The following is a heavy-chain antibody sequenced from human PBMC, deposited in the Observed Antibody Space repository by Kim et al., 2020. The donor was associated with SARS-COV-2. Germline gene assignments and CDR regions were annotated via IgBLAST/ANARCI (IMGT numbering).Heavy chain of an antibody. J-gene: IGHJ6*02. CDR3: ARAHIVVELGSARSFGFDV. Sequence: SETLSLTCNVSGGSVSSDIYYWSWIRQPPGKGLEWIGFSYHSGSANYHPSLKGRVTISVDTSKNQFSLGLSSVTAADTALYFCARAHIVVELGSARSFGFDVGGQGTTVPVSS. CDR1: GGSVSSDIYY. V-gene: IGHV4-61*01. CDR2: SYHSGSA. D-gene: IGHD2-15*01.